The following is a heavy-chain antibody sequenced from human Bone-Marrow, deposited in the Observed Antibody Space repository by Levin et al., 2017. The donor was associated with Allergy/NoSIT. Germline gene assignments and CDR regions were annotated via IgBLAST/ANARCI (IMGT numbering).Heavy chain of an antibody. V-gene: IGHV3-7*01. J-gene: IGHJ5*01. D-gene: IGHD4-17*01. CDR1: GFTFSYYW. CDR2: IKRDGSEK. Sequence: LSLTCAASGFTFSYYWMTWVRQAPGKGLEWVASIKRDGSEKYYVDSVKGRCTISRDNDKKSLFLQMKSLRVEDTAVYYCAGVNDGDYNGWLESWGQGILVTVST. CDR3: AGVNDGDYNGWLES.